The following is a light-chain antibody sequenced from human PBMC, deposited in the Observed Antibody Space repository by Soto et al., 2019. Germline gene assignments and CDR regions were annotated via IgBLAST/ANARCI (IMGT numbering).Light chain of an antibody. CDR3: QQYNIWPLWT. CDR1: QTISSG. Sequence: EIVLTQSPGTLSLSPGERATLSCRASQTISSGYVAWYQQKPGQAPRLLIYAASTRATDVPARFSGGGSETEFTLTISSLQSEDFAVYFCQQYNIWPLWTFGQGTKVDIK. CDR2: AAS. V-gene: IGKV3-15*01. J-gene: IGKJ1*01.